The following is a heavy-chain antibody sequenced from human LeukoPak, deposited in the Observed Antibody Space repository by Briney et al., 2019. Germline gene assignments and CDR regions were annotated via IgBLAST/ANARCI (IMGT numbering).Heavy chain of an antibody. J-gene: IGHJ4*02. CDR1: GVIFSSYA. Sequence: GGSLRLSCAASGVIFSSYAMSWVRQAPGKGLEWVSTISSNGGSTHYADSVKGRFTISRDNSKNTVYLQMNSLRAEDTAVYYCAKSPQRITNIVVHGPPYCFDYWGQGTLVTVSS. CDR2: ISSNGGST. CDR3: AKSPQRITNIVVHGPPYCFDY. D-gene: IGHD3-22*01. V-gene: IGHV3-23*01.